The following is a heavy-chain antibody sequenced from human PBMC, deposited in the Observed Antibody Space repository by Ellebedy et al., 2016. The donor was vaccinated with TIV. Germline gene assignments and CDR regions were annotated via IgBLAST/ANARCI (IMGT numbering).Heavy chain of an antibody. J-gene: IGHJ3*02. D-gene: IGHD2-15*01. CDR3: ATFRGFCSGGSCFHDAFEI. CDR2: IFPGDSDT. Sequence: GESLKISCKGSGYTFTSRWIGWVRQMPGKGLEWMCIIFPGDSDTRYSPSLQGQVTISADKSISTAYLQWSSLKASDTAMYYCATFRGFCSGGSCFHDAFEIWGQGTKVTVSS. CDR1: GYTFTSRW. V-gene: IGHV5-51*01.